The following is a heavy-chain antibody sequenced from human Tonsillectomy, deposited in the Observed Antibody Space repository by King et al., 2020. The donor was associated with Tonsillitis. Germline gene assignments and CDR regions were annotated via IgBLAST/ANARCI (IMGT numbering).Heavy chain of an antibody. CDR2: VNGDGSST. Sequence: VQLVESGGGLVQPGGSLRLSCAASRFTFSNYWMHWVRQAPGKGLVWVSRVNGDGSSTTYADSVKGRFTISRDNAKNTLFLQMNSLRAEDTAVYYCAREYYDTSVAFDIWGQGTMVTVSA. V-gene: IGHV3-74*01. J-gene: IGHJ3*02. CDR3: AREYYDTSVAFDI. CDR1: RFTFSNYW. D-gene: IGHD3-22*01.